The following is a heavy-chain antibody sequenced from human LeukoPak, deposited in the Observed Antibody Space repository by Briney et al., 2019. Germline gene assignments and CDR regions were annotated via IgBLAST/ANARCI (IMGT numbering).Heavy chain of an antibody. CDR3: ARHFLATNGDTVTVYYYYMDV. D-gene: IGHD4-17*01. V-gene: IGHV4-39*07. J-gene: IGHJ6*03. CDR1: GGSISSSSYY. Sequence: SETLSLTCTVSGGSISSSSYYWGWIRQPPGKGLEWIGSIYYSGSTYYNPSLKSRVTISVDTSKNQFSLKLSSVTAADTAVYYCARHFLATNGDTVTVYYYYMDVWGKGTTVTISS. CDR2: IYYSGST.